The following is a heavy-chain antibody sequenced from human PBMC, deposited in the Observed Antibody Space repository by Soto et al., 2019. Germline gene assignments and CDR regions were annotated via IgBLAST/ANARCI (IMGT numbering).Heavy chain of an antibody. Sequence: SETLSLTCTVSGGSISSGGYYWSWLRQHPGMGLEWIGDINHSGSTYYNPSLKSRVTISVDTSKNQFSLKLSSVTAADTAVYYCARGFNWNYVRYYYYGMDVWGQGTTVTVSS. J-gene: IGHJ6*02. CDR3: ARGFNWNYVRYYYYGMDV. CDR2: INHSGST. V-gene: IGHV4-31*03. D-gene: IGHD1-7*01. CDR1: GGSISSGGYY.